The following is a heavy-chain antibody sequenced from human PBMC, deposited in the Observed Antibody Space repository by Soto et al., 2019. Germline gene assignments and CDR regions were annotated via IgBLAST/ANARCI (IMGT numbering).Heavy chain of an antibody. J-gene: IGHJ6*02. CDR3: ARDVGIWFRELSSSANYYYGMDV. CDR2: IYYSGST. CDR1: GGSISSGGYY. D-gene: IGHD3-10*01. Sequence: QVQLQESGPGLVKPSQTLSLTCTVSGGSISSGGYYWTWIRQHPGKGLEWIGYIYYSGSTHYNPSLKNRAAISVATSQNQFSLTLSSVTAADTAVYYCARDVGIWFRELSSSANYYYGMDVWGQGTTVTVSS. V-gene: IGHV4-31*03.